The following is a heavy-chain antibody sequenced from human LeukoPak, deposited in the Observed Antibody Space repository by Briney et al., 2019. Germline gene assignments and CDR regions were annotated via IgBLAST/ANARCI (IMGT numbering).Heavy chain of an antibody. CDR2: FDPEDGET. CDR3: ATVQYSSSSVRFYYYMDV. D-gene: IGHD6-6*01. V-gene: IGHV1-24*01. Sequence: GASVKVSCXVSGYTLTELSMHWVRQAPGKGLEWMGGFDPEDGETIYAQKFQGRVTMTEDTSTDTAYMELSSLRSEDTAVYYCATVQYSSSSVRFYYYMDVWGKGTTVTVSS. J-gene: IGHJ6*03. CDR1: GYTLTELS.